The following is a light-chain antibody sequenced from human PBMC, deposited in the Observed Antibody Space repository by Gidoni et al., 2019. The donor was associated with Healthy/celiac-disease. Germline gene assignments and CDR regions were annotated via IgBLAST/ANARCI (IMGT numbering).Light chain of an antibody. CDR2: DVS. V-gene: IGLV2-14*03. CDR3: SSYTSSSVV. Sequence: QSALTPPASVSVSPGQSITISCTGTSSYVGGYNYVSWYQQHPGKAPKLMIYDVSNRPSGVSNRFSGSKSGNTASLTISGLQAEDEADYYCSSYTSSSVVFGGGTKLTVL. CDR1: SSYVGGYNY. J-gene: IGLJ2*01.